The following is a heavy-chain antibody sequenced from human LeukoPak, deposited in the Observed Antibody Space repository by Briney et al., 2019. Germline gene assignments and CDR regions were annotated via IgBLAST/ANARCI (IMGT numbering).Heavy chain of an antibody. Sequence: GGSLRLSCAASGFTFDDYAMHWVRQAPGKGQEWVSGISWNSGSIGYADSVKGRFTISRDNAKNSLYLQMNSLRAEDTALYYCAKDRYCSSTSCYYGFDPWGQGTLVTVSS. CDR1: GFTFDDYA. CDR2: ISWNSGSI. D-gene: IGHD2-2*01. CDR3: AKDRYCSSTSCYYGFDP. V-gene: IGHV3-9*01. J-gene: IGHJ5*02.